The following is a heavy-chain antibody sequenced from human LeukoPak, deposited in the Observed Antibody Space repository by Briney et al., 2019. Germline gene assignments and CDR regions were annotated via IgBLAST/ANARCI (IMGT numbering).Heavy chain of an antibody. CDR3: AVADLAVAVYFDY. CDR1: GYTFTSYY. Sequence: ASVKVSCKASGYTFTSYYMRWVRQAPGQGLEWMGIINPSGGSTSYAQKFQGRVTMTRDTSTSTVYMELSSLRSEDTAVYYCAVADLAVAVYFDYWGQGTLVTVSS. J-gene: IGHJ4*02. D-gene: IGHD6-19*01. CDR2: INPSGGST. V-gene: IGHV1-46*01.